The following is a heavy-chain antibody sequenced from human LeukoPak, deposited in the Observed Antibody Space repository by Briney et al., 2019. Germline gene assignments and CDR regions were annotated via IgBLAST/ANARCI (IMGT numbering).Heavy chain of an antibody. Sequence: SETLSLTCAVYGGSFSGYYWSWIRQPPGKGLEWIGEINHSGSTNYNPSLKSRVTISVDTSKNQFSLKLSSVTAADTAVYYCARGTSHPYYYYYYMDVWGKGTTVTVSS. J-gene: IGHJ6*03. V-gene: IGHV4-34*01. CDR3: ARGTSHPYYYYYYMDV. CDR1: GGSFSGYY. D-gene: IGHD2-2*01. CDR2: INHSGST.